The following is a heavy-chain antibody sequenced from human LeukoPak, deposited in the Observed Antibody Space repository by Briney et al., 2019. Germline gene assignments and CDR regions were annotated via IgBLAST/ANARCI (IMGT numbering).Heavy chain of an antibody. CDR1: GGSISSYY. J-gene: IGHJ4*02. CDR2: IYYSGST. V-gene: IGHV4-59*01. D-gene: IGHD3-22*01. Sequence: SGTLSLTCTVSGGSISSYYWSWIRQPPGKGLEWIGYIYYSGSTNYNPSLKSRVTISVDTSKNQFSLKLSSVTAADTAVYYCARSGDSSGYYLFDYWGQGTLVTVSS. CDR3: ARSGDSSGYYLFDY.